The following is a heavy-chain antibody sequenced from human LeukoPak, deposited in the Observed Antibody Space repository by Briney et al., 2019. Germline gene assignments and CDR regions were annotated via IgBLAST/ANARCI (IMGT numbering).Heavy chain of an antibody. J-gene: IGHJ5*01. CDR1: GYTFTSYD. Sequence: ASVTVSFKASGYTFTSYDINWVRQATGQGLEWMGWMNPNSGDTGYAQKFQGRVTMTRDTSISTAYMELTSLRSEDTAVYYCARNLAKTDWFDYWGQGTLATVSS. V-gene: IGHV1-8*01. D-gene: IGHD1-1*01. CDR3: ARNLAKTDWFDY. CDR2: MNPNSGDT.